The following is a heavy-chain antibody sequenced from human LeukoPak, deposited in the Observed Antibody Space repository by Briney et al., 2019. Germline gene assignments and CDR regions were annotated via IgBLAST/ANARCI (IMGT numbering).Heavy chain of an antibody. J-gene: IGHJ4*02. V-gene: IGHV4-39*01. D-gene: IGHD3-22*01. CDR2: IYYSGNT. Sequence: SETRSLTCTVAGGSISSSTYYWGWIRQPPGKGLEWIGSIYYSGNTYYNPSLKSRVTISLDTSKNQFSLELSSVTAADTAVYYCARLVYYDSSGYILDWGQGTLVTVSS. CDR1: GGSISSSTYY. CDR3: ARLVYYDSSGYILD.